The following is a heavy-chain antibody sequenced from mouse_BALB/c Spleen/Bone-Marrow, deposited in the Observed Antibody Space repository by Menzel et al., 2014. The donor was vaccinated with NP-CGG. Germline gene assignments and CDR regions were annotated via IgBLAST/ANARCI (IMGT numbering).Heavy chain of an antibody. CDR1: VFTFSSFS. CDR3: AIMKNYAMDY. D-gene: IGHD2-3*01. Sequence: GSGGGLVKPGGALKLSFAASVFTFSSFSLSLVCQSPEKRVGGGAGNSSGGSYTYYPDTVTGRFTISRDNAKNTLYLEMSSLRSEDTAMYYCAIMKNYAMDYWGQGTSVTVSS. CDR2: NSSGGSYT. J-gene: IGHJ4*01. V-gene: IGHV5-9-4*01.